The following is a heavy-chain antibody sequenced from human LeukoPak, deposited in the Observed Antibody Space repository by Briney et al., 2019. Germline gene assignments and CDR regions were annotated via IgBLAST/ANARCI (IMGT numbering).Heavy chain of an antibody. CDR1: GFTFSDYY. D-gene: IGHD4-17*01. J-gene: IGHJ4*02. V-gene: IGHV3-11*04. CDR3: ARSYGDYGL. CDR2: ITSRGGTI. Sequence: GGSLRLSCAASGFTFSDYYMTWFRQAPGKGLEWVLYITSRGGTIFYTDSVKGRFIVSRDNAKNTLYLQMNSLRAEDTAVYYCARSYGDYGLWGQGTLVTVSS.